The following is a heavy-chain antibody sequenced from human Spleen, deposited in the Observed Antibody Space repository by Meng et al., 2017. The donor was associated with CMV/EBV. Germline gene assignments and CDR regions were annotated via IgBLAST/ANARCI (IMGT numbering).Heavy chain of an antibody. CDR3: ARQGSYYYDSSAYFLS. Sequence: SETLSLTCAVYGGSFSGYYWSWIRQPPGKGLEWIGEINHSGSTNYNPSLKSRVTISVDTSKNQFSLKLNSVTAADTALYYCARQGSYYYDSSAYFLSWGQGTLVTVSS. J-gene: IGHJ5*02. CDR2: INHSGST. V-gene: IGHV4-34*01. D-gene: IGHD3-22*01. CDR1: GGSFSGYY.